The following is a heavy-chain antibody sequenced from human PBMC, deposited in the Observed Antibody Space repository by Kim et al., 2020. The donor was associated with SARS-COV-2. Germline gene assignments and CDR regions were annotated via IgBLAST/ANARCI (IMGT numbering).Heavy chain of an antibody. D-gene: IGHD3-10*01. Sequence: SETLSLTCTVSGGSISSSSYYWGWIRQPPGKGLEWIGSIYYSGSTYYNPSLKSRVTISVDTSKNQFSLKLSSVTAADTAVYYCASGILWFGVGGYWGQGTLVTVSS. CDR3: ASGILWFGVGGY. CDR1: GGSISSSSYY. J-gene: IGHJ4*02. V-gene: IGHV4-39*01. CDR2: IYYSGST.